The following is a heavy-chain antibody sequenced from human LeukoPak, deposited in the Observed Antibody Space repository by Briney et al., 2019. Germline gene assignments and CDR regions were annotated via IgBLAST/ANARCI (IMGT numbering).Heavy chain of an antibody. V-gene: IGHV4-39*01. CDR1: SGSISTPSYY. D-gene: IGHD3-22*01. CDR3: ARQNCFDNSGYALDF. CDR2: VYYSGSP. J-gene: IGHJ4*02. Sequence: SETLSLNCTVASGSISTPSYYWGWIRQPPGKGLEWIGSVYYSGSPYYNPSLKSRVAISVDTSKNQFTLYLSSVTAADTPLYFCARQNCFDNSGYALDFWGQGKLVTVSS.